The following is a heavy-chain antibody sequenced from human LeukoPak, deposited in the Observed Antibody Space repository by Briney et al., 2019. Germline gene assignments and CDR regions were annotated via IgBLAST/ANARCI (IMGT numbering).Heavy chain of an antibody. V-gene: IGHV1-2*02. J-gene: IGHJ4*02. CDR2: VNPNSGGT. D-gene: IGHD2-15*01. Sequence: ALVKVSCKASGYTXTGYYMHWVQQAPGQGLEWMGWVNPNSGGTNYAQKFQGRVTMTRDTSISTAYMELSRLRSDDTAVYYCARDLVRGQVVVAATHFDYWGQGTLVTVSS. CDR1: GYTXTGYY. CDR3: ARDLVRGQVVVAATHFDY.